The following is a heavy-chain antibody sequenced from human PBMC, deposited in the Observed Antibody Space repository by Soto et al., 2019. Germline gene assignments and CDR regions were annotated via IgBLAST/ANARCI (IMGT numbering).Heavy chain of an antibody. D-gene: IGHD2-2*01. CDR3: ANSASAYRHQHKGMYV. Sequence: GGSLRLSCVVSGSTVSDYGVHWVRQAPGKGLEWVALISFDGSEEYYADSVRGRFTLSRDNSKDNIYLEMNGLRPEDSAVYYCANSASAYRHQHKGMYVCDQGPTFTVSS. V-gene: IGHV3-30*18. CDR1: GSTVSDYG. CDR2: ISFDGSEE. J-gene: IGHJ6*02.